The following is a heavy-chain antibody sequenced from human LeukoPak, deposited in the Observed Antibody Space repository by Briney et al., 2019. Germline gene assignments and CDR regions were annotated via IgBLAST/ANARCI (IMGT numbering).Heavy chain of an antibody. D-gene: IGHD3-16*02. CDR1: GGSISSSSYY. V-gene: IGHV4-39*01. Sequence: SETLSLTCTVSGGSISSSSYYWGWIRQPPGKGLEWIGSIYYSGSTYYNPSLKSRVTISVDTSRNQFSLKLSSVTAADTAVYYCAGGMITFGGVIGIWGQGTLVTVSS. CDR2: IYYSGST. J-gene: IGHJ4*02. CDR3: AGGMITFGGVIGI.